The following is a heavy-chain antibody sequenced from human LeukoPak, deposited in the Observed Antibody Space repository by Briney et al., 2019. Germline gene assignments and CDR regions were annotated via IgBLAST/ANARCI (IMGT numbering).Heavy chain of an antibody. CDR2: IIPIFGTA. CDR3: ARGPLRFLGGIDY. J-gene: IGHJ4*02. D-gene: IGHD3-3*01. V-gene: IGHV1-69*13. CDR1: GGTFSSYA. Sequence: SVKVSCKASGGTFSSYAISWVRQAPGQGLEWMGGIIPIFGTANYAQRFQGRVTITADESTSTAYMELSSLRSEDTAVYYCARGPLRFLGGIDYWGQGTLVTVSS.